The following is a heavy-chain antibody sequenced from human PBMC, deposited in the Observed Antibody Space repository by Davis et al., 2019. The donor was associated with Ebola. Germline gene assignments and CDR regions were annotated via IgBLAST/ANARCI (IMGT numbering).Heavy chain of an antibody. V-gene: IGHV4-34*01. CDR1: GGSFSGYY. CDR3: ARHRSGIAVAAQRVYNWVDL. CDR2: INHSGST. D-gene: IGHD6-19*01. J-gene: IGHJ5*02. Sequence: MPSETLSLTCAVYGGSFSGYYWSWIRQPPGKGLEWIGEINHSGSTNYNPSLKSRVTISVDTSKNQFSLKLSSVTAADTAVYYCARHRSGIAVAAQRVYNWVDLWGQGTLVTVSS.